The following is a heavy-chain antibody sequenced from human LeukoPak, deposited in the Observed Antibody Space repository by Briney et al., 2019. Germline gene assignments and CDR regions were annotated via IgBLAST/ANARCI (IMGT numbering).Heavy chain of an antibody. Sequence: GGSLRLSCAASGFTFSNSPMHWVRQAPGKGLEWVSLISYDGSNKYYADSVKGRFTISRDNSKNTLYLQMDSLRAEDTAVHYCARGGYDSSGYYGQLDYWGQGTLVTVSS. CDR3: ARGGYDSSGYYGQLDY. V-gene: IGHV3-30*04. CDR1: GFTFSNSP. CDR2: ISYDGSNK. D-gene: IGHD3-22*01. J-gene: IGHJ4*02.